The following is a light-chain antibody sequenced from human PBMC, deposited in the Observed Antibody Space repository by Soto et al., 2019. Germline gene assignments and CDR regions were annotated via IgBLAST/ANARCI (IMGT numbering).Light chain of an antibody. V-gene: IGKV3-11*01. J-gene: IGKJ5*01. CDR2: DAS. CDR1: QSVNRY. CDR3: QQYGSSPTT. Sequence: EIVLTQSPATLSLSPGERATLSCWASQSVNRYLVWYQQKPGQAPRLLIYDASNRATGIPARFSGSGSGTDFTLTISRLEPEDFAVYSCQQYGSSPTTFGQGTRLEIK.